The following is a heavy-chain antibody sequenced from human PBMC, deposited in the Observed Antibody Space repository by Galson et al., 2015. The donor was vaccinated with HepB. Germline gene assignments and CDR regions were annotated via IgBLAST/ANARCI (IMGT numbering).Heavy chain of an antibody. CDR2: IYGGGRDT. CDR1: EFTFSNYA. D-gene: IGHD1-1*01. CDR3: AKTTSLVPNNFDL. V-gene: IGHV3-23*01. J-gene: IGHJ3*01. Sequence: SLRLSCAASEFTFSNYAMTWVRQAPGKGLEWVSTIYGGGRDTFYADSVKGRFTISRDDSKNTLCLQMNSMRVEDTALYYCAKTTSLVPNNFDLWGQGTMVTVSS.